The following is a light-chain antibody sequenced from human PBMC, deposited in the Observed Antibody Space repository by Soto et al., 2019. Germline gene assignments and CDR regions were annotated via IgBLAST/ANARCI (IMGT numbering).Light chain of an antibody. CDR3: TSYTTSSTLV. CDR2: DVT. J-gene: IGLJ2*01. V-gene: IGLV2-14*01. CDR1: SSDIGTYNS. Sequence: QSALTQPASVSGSPGQSITISCTGTSSDIGTYNSVSWYQQHAGKVPKLMIYDVTNRPSGVSDRFSGSKSGNTASLTISGLQAEDEADYDCTSYTTSSTLVFGGGTKLTVL.